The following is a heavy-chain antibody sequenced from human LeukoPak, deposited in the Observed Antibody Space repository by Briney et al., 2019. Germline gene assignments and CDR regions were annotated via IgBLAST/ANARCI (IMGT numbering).Heavy chain of an antibody. Sequence: GGSLRLSCAASGFTFDDYAMHWVRQAPGKGLEWVSGISWNSGSIGYADSVKGRFTISRDNAKNSLYLQMNSLRAEDMALYYCTKDGGATTLYYFDYWGQGTLVTVSS. CDR1: GFTFDDYA. V-gene: IGHV3-9*03. CDR2: ISWNSGSI. CDR3: TKDGGATTLYYFDY. D-gene: IGHD1-26*01. J-gene: IGHJ4*02.